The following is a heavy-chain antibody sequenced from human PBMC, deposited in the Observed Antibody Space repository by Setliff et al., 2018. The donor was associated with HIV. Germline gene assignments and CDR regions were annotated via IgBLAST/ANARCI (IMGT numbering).Heavy chain of an antibody. CDR3: ARDYCSGGSCYKGDLYY. CDR1: GFTFNDHT. V-gene: IGHV3-43*01. Sequence: HPGGSLRLSCAASGFTFNDHTMHWVRQAPGKGLEWVSLITWDGANTYYADSVKGRFTISRDNSKNSLYLQMNRLRTEDTAVYYCARDYCSGGSCYKGDLYYWGQGTLVTVSS. D-gene: IGHD2-15*01. J-gene: IGHJ4*02. CDR2: ITWDGANT.